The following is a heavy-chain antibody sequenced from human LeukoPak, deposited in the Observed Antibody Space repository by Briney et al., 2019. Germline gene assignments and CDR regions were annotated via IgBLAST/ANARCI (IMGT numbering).Heavy chain of an antibody. Sequence: SVKVSCKASGGTFSSYAISWVRQAPGQGLEWMGGIVPIFGTANYAQKFQGRVTITADESTSTAYMELSSLRSEDTAVYYCARALHPPHPNFDYWGQGTLVTVSS. CDR2: IVPIFGTA. CDR1: GGTFSSYA. CDR3: ARALHPPHPNFDY. J-gene: IGHJ4*02. V-gene: IGHV1-69*13.